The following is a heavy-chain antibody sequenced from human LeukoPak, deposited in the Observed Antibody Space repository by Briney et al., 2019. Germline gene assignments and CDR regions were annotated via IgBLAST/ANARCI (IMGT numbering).Heavy chain of an antibody. D-gene: IGHD6-19*01. Sequence: GGSLRLSCAAAGFMFSSYAMSWVRQAPGKGLEWVSGISGSGGSIYNADSVKGRFSISRDNSKNTLYLQMNSLRAEDTAVYYCAKRDSSGYYVFDYWGQGTLVTVSS. CDR2: ISGSGGSI. CDR3: AKRDSSGYYVFDY. V-gene: IGHV3-23*01. CDR1: GFMFSSYA. J-gene: IGHJ4*02.